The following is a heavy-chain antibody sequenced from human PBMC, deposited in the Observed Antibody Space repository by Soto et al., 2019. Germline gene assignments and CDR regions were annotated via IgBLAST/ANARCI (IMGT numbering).Heavy chain of an antibody. CDR1: GGSISSYY. J-gene: IGHJ4*02. V-gene: IGHV4-59*01. CDR2: IYYSGST. CDR3: ARRYGGNFDY. D-gene: IGHD1-26*01. Sequence: SETLSLTCTVSGGSISSYYWSWIRQPPGKGLEWIGYIYYSGSTNYNPSLKSRVTISVDTSKNQFSLKLSSVTTADTAVYYCARRYGGNFDYWGQGTLVTVSS.